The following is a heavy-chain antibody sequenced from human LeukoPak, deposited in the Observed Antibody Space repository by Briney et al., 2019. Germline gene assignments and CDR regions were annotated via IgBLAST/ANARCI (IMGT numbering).Heavy chain of an antibody. V-gene: IGHV3-48*02. Sequence: QPGGSLRLSCAASGFTFSSYSMHWVRQAPGKGLEWVSYISSGSSTIYYADSVKGRFTISRDNAESSLYLQMISLRDEDTAVYYCARGGEGATHYWGQGTLVTVSS. CDR2: ISSGSSTI. J-gene: IGHJ4*02. CDR1: GFTFSSYS. CDR3: ARGGEGATHY. D-gene: IGHD2-15*01.